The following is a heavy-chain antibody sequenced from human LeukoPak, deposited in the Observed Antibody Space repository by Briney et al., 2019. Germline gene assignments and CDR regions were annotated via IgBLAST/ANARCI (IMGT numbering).Heavy chain of an antibody. Sequence: GGSLRLSCAASGFTFTRYWMHWVRHAPGKGLVWVSHINTDGSSTTYADSVKGRFTISRDNAKNTLYLQMNSLRAEDTAVYYCATPWSYWGQGTLVTVSS. V-gene: IGHV3-74*01. CDR3: ATPWSY. J-gene: IGHJ4*02. CDR1: GFTFTRYW. D-gene: IGHD3-3*01. CDR2: INTDGSST.